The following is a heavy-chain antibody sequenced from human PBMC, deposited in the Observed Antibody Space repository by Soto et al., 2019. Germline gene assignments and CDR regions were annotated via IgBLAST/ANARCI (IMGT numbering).Heavy chain of an antibody. J-gene: IGHJ4*02. V-gene: IGHV4-4*07. CDR2: IYTSGST. Sequence: SETLSLTCTVSGGSISIYYWSLIRQPAGKGLEWIGRIYTSGSTNYNPSLKSRVTMSVDTSKNQFSLKLSSVTAADTAVYYCARAHYYDSSGYSDYWGQGTLVTVSS. D-gene: IGHD3-22*01. CDR3: ARAHYYDSSGYSDY. CDR1: GGSISIYY.